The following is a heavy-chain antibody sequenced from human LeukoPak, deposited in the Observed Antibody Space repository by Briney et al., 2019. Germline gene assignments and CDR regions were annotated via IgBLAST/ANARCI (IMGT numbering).Heavy chain of an antibody. CDR2: IYHSGST. CDR1: GYSISSAYY. J-gene: IGHJ4*02. Sequence: SETLSLTCTVSGYSISSAYYWGFIRQPPGKGLEWIGSIYHSGSTYYNAALKSRVTISLDTSKNKFSLKLSSVTAADTAVYYCARTPPATAEFYFDYWGQGTLVTVSS. CDR3: ARTPPATAEFYFDY. D-gene: IGHD1-14*01. V-gene: IGHV4-38-2*02.